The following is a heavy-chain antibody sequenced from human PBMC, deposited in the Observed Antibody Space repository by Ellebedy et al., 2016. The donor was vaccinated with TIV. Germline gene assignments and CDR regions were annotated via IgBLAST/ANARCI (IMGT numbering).Heavy chain of an antibody. Sequence: GESLKISCAASGFTFNRYLMTWVRQAPGKGLQWVANIYADGSEKYYVDSVKGRFTISRDNAKNSLYLQMNSLRVEDTAVYYCARPLGNGWFSGDGWGQGTLVAVSS. V-gene: IGHV3-7*01. CDR3: ARPLGNGWFSGDG. J-gene: IGHJ4*02. D-gene: IGHD6-19*01. CDR1: GFTFNRYL. CDR2: IYADGSEK.